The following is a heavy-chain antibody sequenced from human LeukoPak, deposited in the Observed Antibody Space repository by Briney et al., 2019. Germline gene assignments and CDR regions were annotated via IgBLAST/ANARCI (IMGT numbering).Heavy chain of an antibody. CDR3: ARDDTSSGWADAFDI. Sequence: SETLSLTCTVSGGSISSYYWSWIRQPPGKGLEWIGYIYYSGSTNYNPSLKSRVTISVDTSKNQFSLKLSPVTAADTAVYYCARDDTSSGWADAFDIRGQGTMVTVSS. J-gene: IGHJ3*02. V-gene: IGHV4-59*01. D-gene: IGHD6-19*01. CDR1: GGSISSYY. CDR2: IYYSGST.